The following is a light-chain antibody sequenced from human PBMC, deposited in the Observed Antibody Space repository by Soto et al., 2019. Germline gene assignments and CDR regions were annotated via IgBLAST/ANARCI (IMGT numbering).Light chain of an antibody. V-gene: IGKV1-39*01. CDR3: EQSWHSPYP. CDR1: ERISNY. Sequence: SLYPSSLFAAVGDRVTLTCRASERISNYLNWYQQKPGRAPKLLIYSASSLQSGIPSRLSGSGSGTDFTDFTLTISSLQPQKIAYDNAEQSWHSPYPFG. CDR2: SAS. J-gene: IGKJ5*01.